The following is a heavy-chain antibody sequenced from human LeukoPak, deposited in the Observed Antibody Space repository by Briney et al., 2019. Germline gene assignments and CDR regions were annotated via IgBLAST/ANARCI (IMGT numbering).Heavy chain of an antibody. Sequence: ASVKVSCKASGFTFTGYYMHWVRQAPGQGLEWMGWINPNSGGTNYAQKFQGWVTMTRDTSISTAYMELSRLRSDDTAVYYCARADTAMAIDYWGQGTLVTVSS. CDR2: INPNSGGT. V-gene: IGHV1-2*04. D-gene: IGHD5-18*01. CDR1: GFTFTGYY. CDR3: ARADTAMAIDY. J-gene: IGHJ4*02.